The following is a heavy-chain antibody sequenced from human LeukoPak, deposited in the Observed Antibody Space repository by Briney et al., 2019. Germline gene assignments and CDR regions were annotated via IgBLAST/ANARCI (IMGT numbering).Heavy chain of an antibody. J-gene: IGHJ4*02. V-gene: IGHV3-21*01. D-gene: IGHD3-3*01. CDR1: GFTFGSYA. CDR3: ARDLTDDFWSGYHFDY. Sequence: GGSLRLSCAASGFTFGSYAMSWVRQAPGKGLEWVSSISSSSNYIYYADSVKGRFTISRDNAKNSLYLQMNSLRAEDTAVYYCARDLTDDFWSGYHFDYWGQGTLVTVSS. CDR2: ISSSSNYI.